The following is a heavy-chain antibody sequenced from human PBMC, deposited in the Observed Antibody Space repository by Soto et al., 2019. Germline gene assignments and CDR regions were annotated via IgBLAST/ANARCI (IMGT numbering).Heavy chain of an antibody. CDR3: ARNILGYCSGGSCYEVDYYYGMDV. J-gene: IGHJ6*02. D-gene: IGHD2-15*01. CDR1: GGTFSSYA. CDR2: IIPIFGTA. Sequence: QVQLVQSGAEVKKPGSSVKVSCKASGGTFSSYAISWVRQAPGQGLEWMGGIIPIFGTANYAQKFQGRVRITADESTSTAYMELSSLRSEDTAVYYCARNILGYCSGGSCYEVDYYYGMDVWGQGTTVTVSS. V-gene: IGHV1-69*01.